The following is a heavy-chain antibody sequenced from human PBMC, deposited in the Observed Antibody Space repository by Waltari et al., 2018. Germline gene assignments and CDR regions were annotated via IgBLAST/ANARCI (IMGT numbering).Heavy chain of an antibody. D-gene: IGHD2-2*01. CDR3: ARDYPIVVPAAMEDDY. Sequence: QVQLVQSGAEVKKPGASVKVSCKASGYTFTGYYMHWVRQAPGQGLEWMGRIKPNSGGTNYAQKFQGRVTMTRDTSISTAYMELSRLRSDDTAVYYCARDYPIVVPAAMEDDYWGQGTLVTVSS. V-gene: IGHV1-2*06. CDR1: GYTFTGYY. CDR2: IKPNSGGT. J-gene: IGHJ4*02.